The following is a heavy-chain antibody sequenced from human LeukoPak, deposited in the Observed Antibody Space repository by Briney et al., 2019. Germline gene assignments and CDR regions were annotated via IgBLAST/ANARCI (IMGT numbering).Heavy chain of an antibody. Sequence: GGSLRLSCVASGFSFSSYWMSWVRQTPGKGLEWVANIKQEGSARYYVDSVTGRFTISRDNAMNSLYLQMNSLRAEDTAVYYCARELESAVAAIDYWGQGTLVTVSS. CDR2: IKQEGSAR. V-gene: IGHV3-7*01. J-gene: IGHJ4*02. CDR3: ARELESAVAAIDY. CDR1: GFSFSSYW. D-gene: IGHD6-19*01.